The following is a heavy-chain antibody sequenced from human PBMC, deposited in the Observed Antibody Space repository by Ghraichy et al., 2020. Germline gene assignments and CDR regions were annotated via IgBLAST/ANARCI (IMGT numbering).Heavy chain of an antibody. D-gene: IGHD5-18*01. CDR1: GFISNNFW. CDR3: ASFRLDRNGYAVLHYYGMDV. J-gene: IGHJ6*02. V-gene: IGHV3-7*01. CDR2: VSQDGGEK. Sequence: GGSLRLSCAASGFISNNFWMSWVRQAPGNGLEWVASVSQDGGEKYYLDSVRGRFTISRDNAKKSLYLQMNSLRVEDTALYYCASFRLDRNGYAVLHYYGMDVWGQGTTVTVSS.